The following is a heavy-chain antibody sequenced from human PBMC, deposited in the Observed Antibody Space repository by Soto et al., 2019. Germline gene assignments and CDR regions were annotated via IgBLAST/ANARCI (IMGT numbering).Heavy chain of an antibody. CDR1: GDSVSSNSAA. V-gene: IGHV6-1*01. CDR3: AGTTSLQWYYLDV. J-gene: IGHJ6*03. CDR2: TYYRSNRWYN. D-gene: IGHD1-7*01. Sequence: QVQLQQSSPGLMRPSQTLSLTCAISGDSVSSNSAAWNWIRQSPSRGLEWLGRTYYRSNRWYNDYADSVKSRRTVNPDTSNSQSSLHLNSVAPDDTAVYYCAGTTSLQWYYLDVWDKGNTVTVAS.